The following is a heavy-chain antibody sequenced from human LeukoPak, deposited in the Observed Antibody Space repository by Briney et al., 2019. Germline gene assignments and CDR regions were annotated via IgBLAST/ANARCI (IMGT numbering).Heavy chain of an antibody. Sequence: GGSLRLSCAASGFTFSNYAMSWVRQAPGRGLEWVSSISDSGGSTYYADSVKGRFTISRDNSKNTQYLQMSSLRAEDTAVYYCAKGGGVVVSSPYYFDYWDQGTLVTVSS. J-gene: IGHJ4*02. D-gene: IGHD2-15*01. CDR1: GFTFSNYA. CDR2: ISDSGGST. V-gene: IGHV3-23*01. CDR3: AKGGGVVVSSPYYFDY.